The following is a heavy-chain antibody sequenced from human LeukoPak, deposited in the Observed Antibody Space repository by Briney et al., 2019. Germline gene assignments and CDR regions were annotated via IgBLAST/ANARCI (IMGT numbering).Heavy chain of an antibody. CDR3: ARDYYGSGSSSGGEVYYYYMDV. Sequence: SETLSLTCTVSGGSISSSSYYWGWIRQPAGKGLEWIGRIYTSGSTNYNPSLKSRVTMSVDTSKNQFSLKLSSVTAADTAVYYCARDYYGSGSSSGGEVYYYYMDVWGKGTTVTISS. V-gene: IGHV4-61*02. CDR1: GGSISSSSYY. J-gene: IGHJ6*03. CDR2: IYTSGST. D-gene: IGHD3-10*01.